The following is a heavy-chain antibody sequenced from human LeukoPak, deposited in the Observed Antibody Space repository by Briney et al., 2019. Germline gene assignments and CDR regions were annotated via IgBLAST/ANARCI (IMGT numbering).Heavy chain of an antibody. CDR2: MKEDGGEI. J-gene: IGHJ4*02. CDR3: VRDRGYSTFDY. V-gene: IGHV3-7*01. Sequence: GGSLRLSCAASGFIFSEYWMSWVRQAPGKGPEWVANMKEDGGEINYVDSVKGRFTISRDNAKNSLYLQMNRLRAEDTAVYYCVRDRGYSTFDYWGQGALATVSS. CDR1: GFIFSEYW. D-gene: IGHD4-23*01.